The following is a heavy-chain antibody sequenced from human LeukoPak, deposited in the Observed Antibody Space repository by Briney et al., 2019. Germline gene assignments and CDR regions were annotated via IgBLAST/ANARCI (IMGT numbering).Heavy chain of an antibody. D-gene: IGHD3-9*01. CDR1: GGSISSSSYY. Sequence: PSETLSLTCTVSGGSISSSSYYWGWIRQPPGKGLEWIGSIYYSGSTYYNPSLKSRVTISVDTSKNQFSLKLSSVTAADTAVYYCARSPHYYDILTGYSQYYYYYMDVWGKGTTVTISS. CDR2: IYYSGST. CDR3: ARSPHYYDILTGYSQYYYYYMDV. J-gene: IGHJ6*03. V-gene: IGHV4-39*07.